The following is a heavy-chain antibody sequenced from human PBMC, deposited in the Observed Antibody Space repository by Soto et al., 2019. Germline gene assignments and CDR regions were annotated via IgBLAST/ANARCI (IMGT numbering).Heavy chain of an antibody. CDR2: VRPSGGNT. J-gene: IGHJ4*02. CDR3: ARDGSAWDFDY. V-gene: IGHV1-46*01. CDR1: GYTFTTYF. Sequence: QVQLVQSGAEMKKPGASVKVSCKASGYTFTTYFIHWVRQAPGQGLEWMGIVRPSGGNTAYAQRFQGRLTMTGDTSTSTVYMELSSLRSDDTAVYYCARDGSAWDFDYWGQGTLVTVSS. D-gene: IGHD6-19*01.